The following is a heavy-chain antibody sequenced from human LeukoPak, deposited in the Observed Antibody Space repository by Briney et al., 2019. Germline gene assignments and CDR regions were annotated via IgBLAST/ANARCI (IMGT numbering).Heavy chain of an antibody. D-gene: IGHD6-19*01. Sequence: GGSLRLSCAASGFTFSSYEMNWVRQAPGKGLEWVSYISSSGSTIYYADSVKGRFTISRDNAKNSLYLQMNSLRAEDTAVYYCAREGLSSGWNGYYYYYYMDVWGKGTTVTVSS. J-gene: IGHJ6*03. CDR3: AREGLSSGWNGYYYYYYMDV. CDR1: GFTFSSYE. V-gene: IGHV3-48*03. CDR2: ISSSGSTI.